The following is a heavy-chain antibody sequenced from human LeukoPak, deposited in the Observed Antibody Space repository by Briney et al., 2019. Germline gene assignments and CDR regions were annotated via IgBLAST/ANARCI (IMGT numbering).Heavy chain of an antibody. CDR3: AKVGTYSSSWHYFDY. Sequence: PGGSLRLSCAASGFTFSSYGMHWVRQAPGKGLEWVAFIRYDGSNKYYADSVKGRFTISRDNSKNTLYLQMNSLRAEDTAVYYCAKVGTYSSSWHYFDYWGQGTLVTVSS. CDR2: IRYDGSNK. V-gene: IGHV3-30*02. D-gene: IGHD6-6*01. J-gene: IGHJ4*02. CDR1: GFTFSSYG.